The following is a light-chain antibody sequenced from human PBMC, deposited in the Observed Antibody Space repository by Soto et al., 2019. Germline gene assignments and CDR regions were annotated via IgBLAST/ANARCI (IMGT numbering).Light chain of an antibody. Sequence: DIVLTQSPGTLSLSPGERATLSCRASQSLRSTSLAWYQQKPGQAPRLLMYGASNRATGIPDKFSGGGSGTDFTLTISRLEPEDFVVYYCQHYGGSPPITFGQGTRLEIK. J-gene: IGKJ5*01. V-gene: IGKV3-20*01. CDR2: GAS. CDR1: QSLRSTS. CDR3: QHYGGSPPIT.